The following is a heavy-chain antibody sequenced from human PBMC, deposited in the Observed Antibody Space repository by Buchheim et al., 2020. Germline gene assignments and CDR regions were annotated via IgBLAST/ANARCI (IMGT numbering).Heavy chain of an antibody. CDR3: ARDDGLQDVYNWFDP. CDR1: GFTFSSYA. J-gene: IGHJ5*02. D-gene: IGHD5-24*01. V-gene: IGHV3-30-3*01. CDR2: ISYDGSNK. Sequence: QVQLVESGGGVVQPGRSLRLSCAASGFTFSSYAMHWVRQAPGKGLEWVAVISYDGSNKYYADSVKGRFTISRDNSKNTLYLQMNSLRAEDTAVYYCARDDGLQDVYNWFDPRGQGTL.